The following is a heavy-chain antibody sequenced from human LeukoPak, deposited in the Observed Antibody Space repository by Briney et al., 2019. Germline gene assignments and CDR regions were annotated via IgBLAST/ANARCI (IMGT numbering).Heavy chain of an antibody. CDR3: VRGVSISSSWYNDI. V-gene: IGHV3-7*03. Sequence: GGSLRLSCAASGFTFSSYWMSWVRQAPGKGLEWVANIKQDGSEKYYVDSVKGRFTISRDNAKNSLYLQMNSLRAEDTAVYYCVRGVSISSSWYNDIWGQGTMVTVSS. J-gene: IGHJ3*02. D-gene: IGHD6-13*01. CDR2: IKQDGSEK. CDR1: GFTFSSYW.